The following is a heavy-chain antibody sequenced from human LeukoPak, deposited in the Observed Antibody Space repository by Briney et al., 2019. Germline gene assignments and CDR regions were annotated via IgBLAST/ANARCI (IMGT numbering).Heavy chain of an antibody. V-gene: IGHV1-2*02. CDR2: INTNSGGT. CDR3: ARVIAERGELTDFDY. J-gene: IGHJ4*02. Sequence: ASVKVSCKASGYTFTGYYMHWVRQAPGQGLEWMGWINTNSGGTNYAQKFQGRVTMTRDTSISTAYMELSRLRSDDTAVYYCARVIAERGELTDFDYWGQGTLVTAST. CDR1: GYTFTGYY. D-gene: IGHD1-26*01.